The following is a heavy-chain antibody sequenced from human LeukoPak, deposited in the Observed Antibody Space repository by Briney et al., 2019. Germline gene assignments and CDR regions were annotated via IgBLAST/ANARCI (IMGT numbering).Heavy chain of an antibody. CDR3: ATVAAGKYFDY. D-gene: IGHD1-26*01. CDR2: ISSSSSYI. V-gene: IGHV3-21*01. Sequence: GGSLRLSCAASGFTFSSYAMSWVRQAPGKGLEWVSSISSSSSYIYYADSVKGRFTISRDNAKNSLYLQMNSLRAEDTAVYYCATVAAGKYFDYWGQGTLVTVSS. J-gene: IGHJ4*02. CDR1: GFTFSSYA.